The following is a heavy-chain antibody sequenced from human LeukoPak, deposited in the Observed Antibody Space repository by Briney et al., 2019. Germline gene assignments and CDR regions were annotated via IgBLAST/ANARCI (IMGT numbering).Heavy chain of an antibody. CDR2: ISSSSTYI. CDR1: GFTFNTYS. V-gene: IGHV3-21*01. J-gene: IGHJ4*02. Sequence: GGSLRLSCAASGFTFNTYSMNWVRQAPGKGLEWVSSISSSSTYIHYADSVKGRFTISRDNVKNSLYLQMDSLRAEDTAVYYCARYAGVGNFDYWGQGTLVTVSS. CDR3: ARYAGVGNFDY. D-gene: IGHD3-10*01.